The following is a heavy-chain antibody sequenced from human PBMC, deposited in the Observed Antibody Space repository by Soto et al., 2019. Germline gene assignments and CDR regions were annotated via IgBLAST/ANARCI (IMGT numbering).Heavy chain of an antibody. CDR2: INPSAKIT. J-gene: IGHJ5*01. D-gene: IGHD1-26*01. CDR3: ARDYDESYYPFDF. V-gene: IGHV1-46*04. CDR1: GYSFANYY. Sequence: QVQLVQSGTEVKKPGASVEVSCKASGYSFANYYLQWVRQAPGQGLEWMGMINPSAKITTYAERLQSRGIMTSDTSTSTVYMMLSSLSSDDTAVHDCARDYDESYYPFDFRGQGTPVTGS.